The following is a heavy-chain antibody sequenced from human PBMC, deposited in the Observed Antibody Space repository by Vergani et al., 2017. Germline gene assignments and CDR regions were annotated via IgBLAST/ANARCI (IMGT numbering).Heavy chain of an antibody. CDR1: GFTSSYYG. CDR2: ISYDGTQK. J-gene: IGHJ4*02. V-gene: IGHV3-30*18. Sequence: QVHLVESGGGVVQPGRSLRLSCVVSGFTSSYYGMHWVRQAPGKGLEWVAVISYDGTQKYYADSVKGRFTISRDNSKSTLYLQMNSLRAEDTAVYYCAKGRVAVPGIDDYWGQGTLVTVSS. CDR3: AKGRVAVPGIDDY. D-gene: IGHD6-19*01.